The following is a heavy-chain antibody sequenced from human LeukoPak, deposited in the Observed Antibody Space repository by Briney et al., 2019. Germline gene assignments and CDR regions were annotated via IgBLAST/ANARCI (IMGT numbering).Heavy chain of an antibody. D-gene: IGHD1-7*01. CDR2: TSYDGTNK. V-gene: IGHV3-30*18. Sequence: GRSLSLSCAASGFFFSSYGMHWVRQAPGKGLEWVAGTSYDGTNKFYGDSVKGRFTISRDDSQNTLCLQMDSLRAEDTAVYYCAKSTRVNSRDYGMDVWGQGTTVTVFS. J-gene: IGHJ6*02. CDR3: AKSTRVNSRDYGMDV. CDR1: GFFFSSYG.